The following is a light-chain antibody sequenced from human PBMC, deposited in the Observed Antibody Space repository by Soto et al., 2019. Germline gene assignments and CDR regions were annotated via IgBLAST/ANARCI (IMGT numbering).Light chain of an antibody. CDR1: XXXIASNY. CDR2: EDN. V-gene: IGLV6-57*04. Sequence: NFMLTQPHSVSESPXXTXXXXXXXXXXXIASNYVQWYQQRPGSAPTTVIYEDNQRPSGVPDRFSGSIDSSSNSASLTISGLKTEDEADYYCQSYDSSTVVFGGGTKLTVL. CDR3: QSYDSSTVV. J-gene: IGLJ2*01.